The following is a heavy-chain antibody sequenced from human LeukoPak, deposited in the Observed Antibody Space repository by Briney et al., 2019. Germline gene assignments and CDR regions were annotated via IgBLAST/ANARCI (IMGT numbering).Heavy chain of an antibody. CDR2: ISDNGVGT. Sequence: PGGSLRLSCAASGITFSTSVMHWVRQGPGKGLEYVSGISDNGVGTYYASSVKGRFTISRDNSKNTLYLQMDSLKDEDMAMYYCAKVGIPRTWIQLWPLVLWGQGTLVTVSS. CDR3: AKVGIPRTWIQLWPLVL. CDR1: GITFSTSV. J-gene: IGHJ4*02. D-gene: IGHD5-18*01. V-gene: IGHV3-64*01.